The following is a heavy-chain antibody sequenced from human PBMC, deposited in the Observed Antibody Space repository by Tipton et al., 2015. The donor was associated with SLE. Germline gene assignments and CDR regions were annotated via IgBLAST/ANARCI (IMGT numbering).Heavy chain of an antibody. CDR3: ARAPNLGLDYYDSSVPFDY. Sequence: LRLSCTVSGGSISSYYWSWIRQPPGKGLEWIGSIYHSGSTYYNPSLKSRVTISVDTSKNQFSLKLSSVTAADTAVYYCARAPNLGLDYYDSSVPFDYWGQGTLVTVSS. J-gene: IGHJ4*02. D-gene: IGHD3-22*01. CDR1: GGSISSYY. CDR2: IYHSGST. V-gene: IGHV4-59*04.